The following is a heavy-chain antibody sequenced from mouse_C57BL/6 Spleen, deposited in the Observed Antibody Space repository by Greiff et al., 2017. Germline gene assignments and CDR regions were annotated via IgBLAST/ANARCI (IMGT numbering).Heavy chain of an antibody. D-gene: IGHD5-5*01. Sequence: VQLKESGAELVKPGASVKLSCTASGFNIKDYYMHWVKQRTEQGLEWIGRIDPEDGETKYAPKFQGKATITAETSSNTAYLQLSSLTSEDTAVYYCARDYPFSDYAMDYWGQGTSVTVSS. J-gene: IGHJ4*01. CDR2: IDPEDGET. CDR1: GFNIKDYY. CDR3: ARDYPFSDYAMDY. V-gene: IGHV14-2*01.